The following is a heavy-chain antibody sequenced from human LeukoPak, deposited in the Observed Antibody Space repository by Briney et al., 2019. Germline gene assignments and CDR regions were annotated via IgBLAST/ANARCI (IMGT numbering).Heavy chain of an antibody. CDR3: ASTTTGAYWYFDL. Sequence: PSETLSLTCTVSGGSISSYYWSWIRQPPGKGLEWIGYIYYSGSTNYNPSLRSRVTISIDTSKNQFSLKLSSVTAADTAVYYCASTTTGAYWYFDLWGRGTLVTVSS. CDR1: GGSISSYY. D-gene: IGHD1-14*01. CDR2: IYYSGST. V-gene: IGHV4-59*01. J-gene: IGHJ2*01.